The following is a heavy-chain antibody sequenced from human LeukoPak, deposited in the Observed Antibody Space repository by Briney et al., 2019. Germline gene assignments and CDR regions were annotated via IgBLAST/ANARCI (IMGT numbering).Heavy chain of an antibody. CDR3: ARDTTRYGMDV. CDR2: TYYRSKWYN. Sequence: SQTLSLTCAISGDSVSSNSASWSWIRQSPSRGLEWLGRTYYRSKWYNDYAVSVKSRITINPDTSKNQFSLQLSSVTAADTAVYYCARDTTRYGMDVWGQGTTVTVSS. J-gene: IGHJ6*02. D-gene: IGHD1-1*01. CDR1: GDSVSSNSAS. V-gene: IGHV6-1*01.